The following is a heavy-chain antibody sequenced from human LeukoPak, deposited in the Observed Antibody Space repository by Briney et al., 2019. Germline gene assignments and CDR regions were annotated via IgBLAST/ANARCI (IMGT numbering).Heavy chain of an antibody. CDR2: IRSKANSYAT. V-gene: IGHV3-73*01. CDR1: GFTFSGSA. Sequence: GSLRLSCAASGFTFSGSAMHWVRQASGKGLEWVGRIRSKANSYATAYAASVKGRFTISRDDSKNTAYLQMNSLKTEDTAVYYCTRHVDLYGVAVAGTSAFDIWGQGTMVTVSS. CDR3: TRHVDLYGVAVAGTSAFDI. J-gene: IGHJ3*02. D-gene: IGHD6-19*01.